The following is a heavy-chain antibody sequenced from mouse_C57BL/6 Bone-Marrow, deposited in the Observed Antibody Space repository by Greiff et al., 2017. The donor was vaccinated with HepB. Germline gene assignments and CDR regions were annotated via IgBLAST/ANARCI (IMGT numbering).Heavy chain of an antibody. J-gene: IGHJ3*01. D-gene: IGHD2-13*01. Sequence: EVQRVESGPVLVKPGASVKMSCKASGYTFTDYYMNWVKQSHGKSLEWIGVINPYNGGTSYNQKFKGKATLTVDKSSSTAYMELNSLTSEDSAVYYCARGGEGFAYWGQGTLVTVSA. CDR3: ARGGEGFAY. V-gene: IGHV1-19*01. CDR1: GYTFTDYY. CDR2: INPYNGGT.